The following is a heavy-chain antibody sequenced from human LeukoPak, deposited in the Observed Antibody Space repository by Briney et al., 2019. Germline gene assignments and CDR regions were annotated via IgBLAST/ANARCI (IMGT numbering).Heavy chain of an antibody. D-gene: IGHD4-17*01. CDR1: GFTFSDYY. Sequence: GGSLRLSCAASGFTFSDYYMSWIRQAPGKGLEWVSYISSSGSTIYYADSVKGRFTISRDNAKNSLYLQMNSLRAEDTAVYYCARISPTVTHVDSGEDYWGQGTLVTVSS. V-gene: IGHV3-11*01. CDR2: ISSSGSTI. J-gene: IGHJ4*02. CDR3: ARISPTVTHVDSGEDY.